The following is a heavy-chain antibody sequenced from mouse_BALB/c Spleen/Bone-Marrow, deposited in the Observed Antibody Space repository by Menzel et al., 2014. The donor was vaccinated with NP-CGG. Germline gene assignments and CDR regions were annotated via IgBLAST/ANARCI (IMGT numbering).Heavy chain of an antibody. D-gene: IGHD2-14*01. Sequence: VQLQQPGPELVKPGASVKMSCEASGYTFTSYVMHWVKQKPGQGLEWIGYINPYNDGTKYNEKFKGMATLTSDRSSSTAYMELSSLTSEDSAVYYCAKGGNYRYDFDYWGQGTTLTVSS. CDR1: GYTFTSYV. J-gene: IGHJ2*01. CDR2: INPYNDGT. V-gene: IGHV1-14*01. CDR3: AKGGNYRYDFDY.